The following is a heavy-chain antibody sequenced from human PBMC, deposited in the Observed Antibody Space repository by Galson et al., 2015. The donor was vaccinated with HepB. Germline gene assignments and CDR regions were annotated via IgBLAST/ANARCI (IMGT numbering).Heavy chain of an antibody. Sequence: SLRLSCADSGFTFSSYAMSWARQAPGKGLEWVSAISGSGGSTYYADPVKGRFTISRDNSKNTLYLQMNSLRAEDTAVYYCAKVSAGLHLGPPDYWGQGTLVTVSS. CDR1: GFTFSSYA. CDR3: AKVSAGLHLGPPDY. CDR2: ISGSGGST. D-gene: IGHD6-19*01. J-gene: IGHJ4*02. V-gene: IGHV3-23*01.